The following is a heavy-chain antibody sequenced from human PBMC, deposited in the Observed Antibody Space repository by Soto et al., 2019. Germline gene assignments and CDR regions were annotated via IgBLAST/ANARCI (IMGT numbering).Heavy chain of an antibody. J-gene: IGHJ4*02. CDR3: ARGIELGVLDS. V-gene: IGHV1-69*13. Sequence: SVKVSCKASGGAFSTYAIHWVRQAPGQGLEWMGQIIPIFGPPKYAQKFQDRITISADASTTTSYIEVNDLRFEDTAVYFCARGIELGVLDSWGQGTLVTVSS. CDR1: GGAFSTYA. D-gene: IGHD7-27*01. CDR2: IIPIFGPP.